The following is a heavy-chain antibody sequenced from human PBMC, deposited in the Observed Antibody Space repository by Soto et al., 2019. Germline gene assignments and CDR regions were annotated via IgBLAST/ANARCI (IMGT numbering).Heavy chain of an antibody. Sequence: EVQLVESGGGLVKPGGSLRLSCAASGFTFSSYSMNWVRQAPGKGLEWVSSISSSSSYIYYADSVKGRFTISRDNAKNSLYLQMNSLRAEDTAVYYCARDDEMITFGGVIVKAFDYWGQGTLVTVSS. CDR3: ARDDEMITFGGVIVKAFDY. D-gene: IGHD3-16*02. V-gene: IGHV3-21*01. CDR1: GFTFSSYS. J-gene: IGHJ4*02. CDR2: ISSSSSYI.